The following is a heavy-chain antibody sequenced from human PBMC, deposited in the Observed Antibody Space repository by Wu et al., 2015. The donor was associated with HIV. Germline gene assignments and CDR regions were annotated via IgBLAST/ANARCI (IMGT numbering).Heavy chain of an antibody. CDR2: IGVSNGNT. Sequence: QVQLVQSGGEVKKPGASVKVSCKASGYSFVRYSLNWVRQAPGQGLEWMGWIGVSNGNTIYAQKFQGRVIMTTDKPTSTVYMELKSLTSDDTVIYYCVRKNGYSGYYPFDLWGQGTLVTVSS. J-gene: IGHJ4*02. D-gene: IGHD5-12*01. CDR3: VRKNGYSGYYPFDL. CDR1: GYSFVRYS. V-gene: IGHV1-18*01.